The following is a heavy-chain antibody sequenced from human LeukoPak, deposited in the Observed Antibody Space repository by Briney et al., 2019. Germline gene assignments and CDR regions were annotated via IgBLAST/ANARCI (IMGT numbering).Heavy chain of an antibody. CDR3: ARDPWGTEENWNYGWFDP. CDR2: INWNGGSK. J-gene: IGHJ5*02. D-gene: IGHD1-7*01. V-gene: IGHV3-20*04. CDR1: GFTFDDYG. Sequence: GGSLRLSCAASGFTFDDYGMSWVRQAPGKGLEWVSGINWNGGSKGYADSVKGRFTISRDNAKNSLYLQMNSLRAEDTALYYCARDPWGTEENWNYGWFDPWGQGTLVTVSS.